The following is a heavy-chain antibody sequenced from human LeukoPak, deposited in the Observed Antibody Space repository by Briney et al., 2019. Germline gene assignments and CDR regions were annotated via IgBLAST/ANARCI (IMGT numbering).Heavy chain of an antibody. V-gene: IGHV3-7*01. Sequence: GGSLRLSCAASGFTFTSYWMDWVRQAPGKGLEWVADIKEDGSEKYYVDSVNGRFTISRDNAKNSLYLQMNSLRAEDTAVYYCARSSYYCFDYWGQGTLVTVSS. CDR1: GFTFTSYW. D-gene: IGHD2-21*01. CDR2: IKEDGSEK. J-gene: IGHJ4*02. CDR3: ARSSYYCFDY.